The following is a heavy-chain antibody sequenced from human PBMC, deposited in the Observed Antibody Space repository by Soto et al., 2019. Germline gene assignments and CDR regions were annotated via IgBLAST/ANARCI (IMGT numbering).Heavy chain of an antibody. CDR2: ITSTSSVI. Sequence: GGSLRLSCAASGFSFSTCNMNWVRQTPGKGLEWVAYITSTSSVIYYADSIKGRFIVSRDNAENSLYLQMDSLRAEDTAVYYCAMTWSGYYDNWGQGTQVTVSS. D-gene: IGHD3-3*01. CDR1: GFSFSTCN. J-gene: IGHJ4*02. CDR3: AMTWSGYYDN. V-gene: IGHV3-48*01.